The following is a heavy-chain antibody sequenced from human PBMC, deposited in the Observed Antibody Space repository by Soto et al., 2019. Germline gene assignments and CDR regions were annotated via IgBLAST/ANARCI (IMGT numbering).Heavy chain of an antibody. D-gene: IGHD4-17*01. CDR3: ARGNKYGDYSRWFDP. V-gene: IGHV1-18*01. J-gene: IGHJ5*02. Sequence: ASVKVSCKASGYTFTSYGINWVRQAPGQGLEWMGWISAYNGNTNYAQKLQGRVTMTTDTSTSTAYMELRSLRSDDTAVYYCARGNKYGDYSRWFDPWGPGTLVTVAS. CDR1: GYTFTSYG. CDR2: ISAYNGNT.